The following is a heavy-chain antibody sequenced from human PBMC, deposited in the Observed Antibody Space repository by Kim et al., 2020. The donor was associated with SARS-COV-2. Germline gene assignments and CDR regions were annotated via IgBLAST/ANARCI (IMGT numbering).Heavy chain of an antibody. D-gene: IGHD6-13*01. CDR3: ARLNSTYVAYY. V-gene: IGHV5-10-1*01. Sequence: NYSPSFQGHVTISADKSISTAYLQWSSLKASDTAMYYCARLNSTYVAYYWGQGTLVTVSS. J-gene: IGHJ4*02.